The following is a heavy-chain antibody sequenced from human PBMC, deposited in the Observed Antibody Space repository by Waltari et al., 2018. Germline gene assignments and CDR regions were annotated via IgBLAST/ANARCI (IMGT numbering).Heavy chain of an antibody. CDR2: INPNSGGT. V-gene: IGHV1-2*02. Sequence: QVQLVQSGAEVKKPGASVKVSCKASGYTFTGYYMHWVRQAPGQGLEWMGWINPNSGGTNYAQKFQGRVTMTRDTSISTAYMELSRLRSDDTAVYYCARGVLRHATHNRPLDYWGQGTLVTVSS. J-gene: IGHJ4*02. CDR1: GYTFTGYY. D-gene: IGHD2-15*01. CDR3: ARGVLRHATHNRPLDY.